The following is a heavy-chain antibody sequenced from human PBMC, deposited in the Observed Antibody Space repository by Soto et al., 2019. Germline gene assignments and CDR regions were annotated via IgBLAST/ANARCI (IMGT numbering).Heavy chain of an antibody. CDR1: GYTFTGYY. V-gene: IGHV1-2*02. CDR2: INPNSGGT. J-gene: IGHJ6*02. D-gene: IGHD3-10*01. Sequence: GASVKVSCKASGYTFTGYYMHWVRQAPGQGLEWMGWINPNSGGTNYAQKFQGRVTMTRDTSISTAYMELSRLRSDDTAVYYCARDPVIRTYYYGSDSFHYDYYGIDVWGQGTTVTVSS. CDR3: ARDPVIRTYYYGSDSFHYDYYGIDV.